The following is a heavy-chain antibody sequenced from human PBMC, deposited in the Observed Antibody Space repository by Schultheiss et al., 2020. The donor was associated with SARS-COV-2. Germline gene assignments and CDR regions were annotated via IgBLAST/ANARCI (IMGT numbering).Heavy chain of an antibody. D-gene: IGHD6-13*01. J-gene: IGHJ4*02. CDR1: GFTFDDYA. Sequence: GGSLRLSCAASGFTFDDYAMHWVRQAPGKGLEWVSGISWNSGSIGYADSVKGRFTISRDNAKNSVYLQMNSLRVEDTALYYCARAPMDNNSWTSDYWGQGTLVTVSS. CDR3: ARAPMDNNSWTSDY. CDR2: ISWNSGSI. V-gene: IGHV3-9*01.